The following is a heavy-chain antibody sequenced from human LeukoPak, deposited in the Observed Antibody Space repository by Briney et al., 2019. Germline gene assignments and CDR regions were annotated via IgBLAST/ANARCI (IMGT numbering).Heavy chain of an antibody. V-gene: IGHV3-20*04. CDR3: AKHILSKSWFDP. Sequence: GGSLRLSCAASGFTFDDYGMSWVRQAPGKGLEWVSGINWNGGSTGYADSVKGRFTISRDNAKNSLYLQMNSLRAEDTAVYYCAKHILSKSWFDPWGQGTLVTVSS. CDR1: GFTFDDYG. CDR2: INWNGGST. D-gene: IGHD2/OR15-2a*01. J-gene: IGHJ5*02.